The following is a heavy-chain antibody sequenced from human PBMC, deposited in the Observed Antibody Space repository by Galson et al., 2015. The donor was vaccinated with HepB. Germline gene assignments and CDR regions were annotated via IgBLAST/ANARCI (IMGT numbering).Heavy chain of an antibody. CDR3: ARHAYDILTHQLYYFDY. V-gene: IGHV5-51*01. CDR1: GYSFTSYW. CDR2: IYPGDSDT. D-gene: IGHD3-9*01. Sequence: QSGAEVKKPGESLKISCKGSGYSFTSYWIGWVRQMPGKGLEWMGIIYPGDSDTRYSPSFQGQVTISADKSISTAYLQWSSLKASDTAMYYCARHAYDILTHQLYYFDYWGQGTLVTVSS. J-gene: IGHJ4*02.